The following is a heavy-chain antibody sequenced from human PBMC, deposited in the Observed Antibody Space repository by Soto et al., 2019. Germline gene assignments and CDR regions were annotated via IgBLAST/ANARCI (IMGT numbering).Heavy chain of an antibody. CDR2: KSYDGNSD. CDR3: ARDGYSGRSDGFDV. V-gene: IGHV3-30*14. Sequence: QMQLVESGGGVVQPGRSLRLSCAASGFTFGAYTMHWVRQAPGKGLEWVAVKSYDGNSDRCTDPVEGRFTVARDNSKSTMYLQMNSLRAEDTAVYYCARDGYSGRSDGFDVWGKGTMVTVSS. J-gene: IGHJ3*01. CDR1: GFTFGAYT. D-gene: IGHD1-26*01.